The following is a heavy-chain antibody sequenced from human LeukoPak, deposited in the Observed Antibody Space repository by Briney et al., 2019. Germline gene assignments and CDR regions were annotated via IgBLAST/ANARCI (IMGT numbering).Heavy chain of an antibody. D-gene: IGHD1-26*01. CDR3: AKACCEGELVFGY. V-gene: IGHV3-23*01. Sequence: GGSLRLSCAASGFTFSSYAMSWVRQAPGKGLEWVSAISSSGGNTYYADSVKGRFTISRDNSKNTLYLQMNSLRAEDTAVYYCAKACCEGELVFGYWGQGTLVTVSS. J-gene: IGHJ4*02. CDR2: ISSSGGNT. CDR1: GFTFSSYA.